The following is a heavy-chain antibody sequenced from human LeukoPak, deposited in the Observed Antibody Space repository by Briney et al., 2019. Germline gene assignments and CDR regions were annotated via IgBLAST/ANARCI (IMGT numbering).Heavy chain of an antibody. CDR1: GFTFSSYS. D-gene: IGHD6-13*01. Sequence: PGGSLRLSCAASGFTFSSYSMSSVRQAPGKGLELVSSISSSSSYIYYADSVKGRFTMSGDNAKNSLYLQMNSLRAEDTAVYYCARDSSSWTPYYYYGMHVWGQGTTVTVSS. CDR3: ARDSSSWTPYYYYGMHV. CDR2: ISSSSSYI. V-gene: IGHV3-21*01. J-gene: IGHJ6*02.